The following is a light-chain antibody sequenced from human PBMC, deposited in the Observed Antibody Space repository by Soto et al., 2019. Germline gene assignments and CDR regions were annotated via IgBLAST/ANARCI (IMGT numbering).Light chain of an antibody. J-gene: IGKJ5*01. CDR3: QQSSNWPPIT. V-gene: IGKV3-11*01. Sequence: EMVMPQSPATLSVSPGESFTLSCMASQSVNTNLAWYQQKPGQAHRLIIYDAYNRATGIPDRFSGGGSGTDFTLTIEKLEPEDLAIYYCQQSSNWPPITCGKGKRREI. CDR1: QSVNTN. CDR2: DAY.